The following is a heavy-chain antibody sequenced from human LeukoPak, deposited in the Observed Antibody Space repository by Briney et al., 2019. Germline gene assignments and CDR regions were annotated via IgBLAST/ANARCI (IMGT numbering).Heavy chain of an antibody. D-gene: IGHD6-19*01. Sequence: GGSLRLSCATSGFDVTQHEFNWVRQAPGKGLEWVAYISASGSYVKYAESVKGRFTVSRDDAKQSVFLQMNNLALDDTAVYFCARTNVFKQFRKLVYWGQATLVTVSS. CDR3: ARTNVFKQFRKLVY. CDR2: ISASGSYV. V-gene: IGHV3-48*03. J-gene: IGHJ4*02. CDR1: GFDVTQHE.